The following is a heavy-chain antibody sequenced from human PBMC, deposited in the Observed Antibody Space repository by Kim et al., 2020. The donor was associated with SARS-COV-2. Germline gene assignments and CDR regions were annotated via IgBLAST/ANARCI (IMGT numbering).Heavy chain of an antibody. Sequence: SVKVSCKASGGTFSTSPISWVRQAPGQGLEWMGGIIPISGASNYAQKFQGRVTIIADESTATAFMELRALRSEDTAVYYCVRDYDVLTGYSWFDPWGQGTVVTVSS. CDR1: GGTFSTSP. CDR3: VRDYDVLTGYSWFDP. D-gene: IGHD3-9*01. CDR2: IIPISGAS. J-gene: IGHJ5*02. V-gene: IGHV1-69*13.